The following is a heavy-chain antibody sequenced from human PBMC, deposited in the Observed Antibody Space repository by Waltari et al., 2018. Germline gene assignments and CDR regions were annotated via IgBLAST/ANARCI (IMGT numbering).Heavy chain of an antibody. CDR2: VYPDRSYP. D-gene: IGHD4-17*01. V-gene: IGHV5-51*01. CDR3: ARHFDYGDDY. J-gene: IGHJ4*02. CDR1: GYIFSNFW. Sequence: EVQLVQSGSESKKSGESLTISCQVSGYIFSNFWLTWVRQLPGEALEWIGVVYPDRSYPKYNPSLQGRITIAVDRSINTAFLHLTSLRASDSAKYFCARHFDYGDDYWGQGTVVTVSS.